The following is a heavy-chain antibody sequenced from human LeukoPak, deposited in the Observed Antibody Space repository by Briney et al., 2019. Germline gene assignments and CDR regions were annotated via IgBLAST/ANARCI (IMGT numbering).Heavy chain of an antibody. V-gene: IGHV4-4*07. CDR2: FYTSGNT. Sequence: PSETLSLTCTVSDGSISSYYWSWIRQPAGKGLEWIGRFYTSGNTNYHPSLRSRVTMSVDTSKNQFSLKLSSVTAADTAVYYCARDRDEYRRERYNWFDPWGQGTLVTVSS. D-gene: IGHD1-1*01. CDR1: DGSISSYY. CDR3: ARDRDEYRRERYNWFDP. J-gene: IGHJ5*02.